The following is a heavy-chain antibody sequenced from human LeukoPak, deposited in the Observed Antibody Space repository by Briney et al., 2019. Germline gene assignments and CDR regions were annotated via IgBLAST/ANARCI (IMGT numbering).Heavy chain of an antibody. J-gene: IGHJ4*02. D-gene: IGHD6-19*01. V-gene: IGHV1-2*02. CDR1: GYXFTGYY. CDR3: ATDGAVAGTAYPEY. Sequence: ASVKVSCTASGYXFTGYYIHWVRQAPGQGLEWMGGINPNSGGTKYAQKFQGRVTMTRDTSISTAYMELSSLTSDDTALYYCATDGAVAGTAYPEYWGQGTLVTVSS. CDR2: INPNSGGT.